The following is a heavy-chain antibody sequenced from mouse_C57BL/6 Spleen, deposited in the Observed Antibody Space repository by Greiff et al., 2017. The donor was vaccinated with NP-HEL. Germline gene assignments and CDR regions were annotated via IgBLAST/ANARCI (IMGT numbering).Heavy chain of an antibody. CDR2: INPYNGGT. V-gene: IGHV1-19*01. J-gene: IGHJ4*01. Sequence: EVQLQQSGPVLVKPGASVKMSCKASGYTFTDYYMNWVKQSHGKSLEWIGVINPYNGGTSYNQKFKGKATLTVDKSSSTAYMELNSLTSEDSAVYYCARKGYYGSGYNAMDYWGQGTSVTVSS. CDR1: GYTFTDYY. D-gene: IGHD1-1*01. CDR3: ARKGYYGSGYNAMDY.